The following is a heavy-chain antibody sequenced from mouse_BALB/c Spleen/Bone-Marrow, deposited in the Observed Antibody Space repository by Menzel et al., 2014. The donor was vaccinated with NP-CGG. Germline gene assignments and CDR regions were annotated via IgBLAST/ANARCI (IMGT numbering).Heavy chain of an antibody. Sequence: EVQGVESGGGLVKPGGSLKLSCAASGFTFSSYAMSWVRPTPEKRLEWVASISSGGSTYYPDSVKGRFTISRDNARNILYLQMSSLRSEDTAMYYCARARFYYGKLVDYWGQGTSVTVSS. D-gene: IGHD1-1*01. CDR1: GFTFSSYA. CDR2: ISSGGST. V-gene: IGHV5-6-5*01. CDR3: ARARFYYGKLVDY. J-gene: IGHJ4*01.